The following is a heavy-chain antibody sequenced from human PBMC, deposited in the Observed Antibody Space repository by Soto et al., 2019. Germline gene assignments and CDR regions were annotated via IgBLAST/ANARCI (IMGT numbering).Heavy chain of an antibody. J-gene: IGHJ5*02. V-gene: IGHV3-7*01. Sequence: GGSLRLSCAASGFTFSSYWMSWVRQAPGKGLEWVANIKQDGSEKYYVDSVKGRFTISRDNAKNSLYLQMNSLRAEDTAVYYCARDSGSSWYSSSVWFDPWGQGTLVTVSS. CDR3: ARDSGSSWYSSSVWFDP. CDR1: GFTFSSYW. CDR2: IKQDGSEK. D-gene: IGHD6-13*01.